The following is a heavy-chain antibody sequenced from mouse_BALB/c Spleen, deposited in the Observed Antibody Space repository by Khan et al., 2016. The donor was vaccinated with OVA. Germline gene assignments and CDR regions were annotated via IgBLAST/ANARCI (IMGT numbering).Heavy chain of an antibody. J-gene: IGHJ2*01. CDR1: GFTFSGFG. V-gene: IGHV5-17*02. D-gene: IGHD2-3*01. Sequence: EVQLQESGGDLVQPGGSRKLSCAASGFTFSGFGMHWVRQAPEKGLEWVAFISSGSNTIYYADTVKGRFTIPRDNPKKTLFLQMTSLRSEDTAMYFCARTGYYYFDYWGQGTTLTVSS. CDR3: ARTGYYYFDY. CDR2: ISSGSNTI.